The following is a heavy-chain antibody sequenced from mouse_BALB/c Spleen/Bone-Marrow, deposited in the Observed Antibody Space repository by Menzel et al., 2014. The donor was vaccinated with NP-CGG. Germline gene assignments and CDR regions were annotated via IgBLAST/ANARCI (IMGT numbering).Heavy chain of an antibody. CDR3: ARYRLGTYFDY. Sequence: EVQLVESGAELVKPGASVKLSCTASDFNIKDTYMHWVKQRPEQGLEWIGRIDPANGNTKYDPKFQGKATITADTSSNTAYLQLSSLTSEDTAVYYCARYRLGTYFDYWGQGITLTVSS. J-gene: IGHJ2*01. D-gene: IGHD2-14*01. CDR2: IDPANGNT. CDR1: DFNIKDTY. V-gene: IGHV14-3*02.